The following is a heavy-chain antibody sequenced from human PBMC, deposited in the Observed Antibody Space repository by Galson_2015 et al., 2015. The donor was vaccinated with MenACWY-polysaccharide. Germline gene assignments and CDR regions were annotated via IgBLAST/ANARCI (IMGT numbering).Heavy chain of an antibody. Sequence: SLRLSCAASGFTFSKYWMSWVRQGPGKGLEWVANIAPDGSHKYYVDSVGGRFTISRDNAKNSVYLQMNSLRVEDTAVYYRARVGYSSSSIDYWGQGTLVTVSS. CDR2: IAPDGSHK. V-gene: IGHV3-7*01. D-gene: IGHD6-6*01. CDR3: ARVGYSSSSIDY. J-gene: IGHJ4*02. CDR1: GFTFSKYW.